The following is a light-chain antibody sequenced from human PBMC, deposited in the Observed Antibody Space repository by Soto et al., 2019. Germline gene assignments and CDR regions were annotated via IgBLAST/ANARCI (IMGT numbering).Light chain of an antibody. Sequence: ESTQSPATLSISPPERATLPSRASQSVSTSNLAWYRQKPGPAPRHLPSGASSRATGNADRLSTSASRKDFTLTISRLGHEDFAVYSGQQYGSSPWTFAQVTKV. J-gene: IGKJ1*01. V-gene: IGKV3-20*01. CDR3: QQYGSSPWT. CDR1: QSVSTSN. CDR2: GAS.